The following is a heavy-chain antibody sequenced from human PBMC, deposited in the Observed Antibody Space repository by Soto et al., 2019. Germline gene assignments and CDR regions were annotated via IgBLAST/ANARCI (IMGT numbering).Heavy chain of an antibody. CDR2: IGTAGDT. V-gene: IGHV3-13*01. CDR1: GFTFSSYD. Sequence: GGSLRLSCAASGFTFSSYDMHWVRQATGKGLEWVSAIGTAGDTYYPGSVKGRFTISRENAKNSLYLQMNSLRAGDTAVYYCARGISSYCGGDCYRYYFDYWGQGTLVTVSS. J-gene: IGHJ4*02. CDR3: ARGISSYCGGDCYRYYFDY. D-gene: IGHD2-21*01.